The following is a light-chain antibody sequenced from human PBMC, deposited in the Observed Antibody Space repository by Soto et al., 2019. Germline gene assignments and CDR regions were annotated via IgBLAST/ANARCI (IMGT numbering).Light chain of an antibody. Sequence: QSALAQPASVSGSPGQSITISCTGTSSDVGNYNLVSWYQQHPGKAPKLMIYEVTHRPSGVSNRFSGSKSGNTASLTISGLQAEDEADYYCSSYTISNTLPFVFGTGTKVTVL. CDR3: SSYTISNTLPFV. CDR2: EVT. CDR1: SSDVGNYNL. J-gene: IGLJ1*01. V-gene: IGLV2-14*02.